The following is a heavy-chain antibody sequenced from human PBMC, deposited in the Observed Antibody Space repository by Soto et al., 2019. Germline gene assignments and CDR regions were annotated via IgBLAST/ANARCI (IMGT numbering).Heavy chain of an antibody. CDR1: GFTVSSNY. Sequence: EVQLVESGGGLVQPGGSLRLSCAASGFTVSSNYMSWVRQAPGKGLEWVSVIYSGGSTYYEDSVKGRFTISRDNSKNTLYLQMNSLRAEDTAVYYCARGEGYYDYLWGSYRFDYWGQGTLVTVSS. CDR3: ARGEGYYDYLWGSYRFDY. CDR2: IYSGGST. D-gene: IGHD3-16*02. V-gene: IGHV3-66*01. J-gene: IGHJ4*02.